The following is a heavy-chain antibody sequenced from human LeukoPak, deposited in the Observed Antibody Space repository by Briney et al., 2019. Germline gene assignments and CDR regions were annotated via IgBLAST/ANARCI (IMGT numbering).Heavy chain of an antibody. J-gene: IGHJ4*02. CDR1: GFTFRSYG. CDR3: ARNRDFFDY. Sequence: GGSLRLSCAASGFTFRSYGMSWIRQAPGKGLEWVSGISGSGDTTYYADSVKGRFTISRDNSRDTLYLQMHSLRAEDTAMYYCARNRDFFDYWGQGTLVTVSS. CDR2: ISGSGDTT. D-gene: IGHD3-10*01. V-gene: IGHV3-23*01.